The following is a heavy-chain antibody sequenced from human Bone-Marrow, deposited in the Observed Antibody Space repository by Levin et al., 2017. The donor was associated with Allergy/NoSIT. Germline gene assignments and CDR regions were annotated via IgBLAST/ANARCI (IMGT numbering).Heavy chain of an antibody. D-gene: IGHD3-3*01. J-gene: IGHJ4*02. CDR2: VSGNGHDT. CDR3: AKGQTTTVFGVVTGLDS. Sequence: LSLTCAASGFIFSAPAVTWVRQAPGKGLEWVSGVSGNGHDTYYADSVRCRFTISRDNSKNRLYLRMKSLRVEDTAVYYCAKGQTTTVFGVVTGLDSWGQGTLVTVSS. V-gene: IGHV3-23*01. CDR1: GFIFSAPA.